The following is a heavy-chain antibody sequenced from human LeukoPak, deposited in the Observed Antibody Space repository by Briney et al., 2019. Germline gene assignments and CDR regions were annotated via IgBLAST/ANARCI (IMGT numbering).Heavy chain of an antibody. CDR3: VSALSGSYTY. J-gene: IGHJ4*02. CDR1: GYRFTSYW. V-gene: IGHV5-51*01. D-gene: IGHD1-26*01. Sequence: GESLKISFKGSGYRFTSYWIGWVRPMPGKGVDWMAIIYPGDSDTRYSPSFQGQVTISADKSISTAYLQWSSLKASDTAMYYCVSALSGSYTYWGQGTLVTVSS. CDR2: IYPGDSDT.